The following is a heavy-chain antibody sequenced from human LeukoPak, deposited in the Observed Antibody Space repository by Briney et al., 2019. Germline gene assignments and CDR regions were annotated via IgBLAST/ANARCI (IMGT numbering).Heavy chain of an antibody. J-gene: IGHJ5*02. CDR1: GFSFSSFA. CDR2: ITGGHYAT. CDR3: TKDPNGDYIGAFDP. Sequence: GGSLRLSCAASGFSFSSFAMTWVRQAPGKGLEWVSSITGGHYATYNTDSVKGRFTISRDDAKNTLYLQMNSLRADDTAIYYCTKDPNGDYIGAFDPWGQGTLVTVSS. D-gene: IGHD4-17*01. V-gene: IGHV3-23*01.